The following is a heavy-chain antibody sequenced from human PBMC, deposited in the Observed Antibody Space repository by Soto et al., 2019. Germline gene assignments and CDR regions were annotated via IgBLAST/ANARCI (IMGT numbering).Heavy chain of an antibody. CDR2: MSHDGSHK. CDR1: GFTFSTYG. V-gene: IGHV3-30*03. Sequence: QVQLVESGGGVGQAGGSLGLSCTASGFTFSTYGMHWVRQAPGKGPEWVAVMSHDGSHKAFLDSVKGRFIISRDNSKNTLYIQMNSLRPDDTAVYYCARLPRSGWDHYYYGLDVWGQGTTVIVSS. J-gene: IGHJ6*02. D-gene: IGHD6-19*01. CDR3: ARLPRSGWDHYYYGLDV.